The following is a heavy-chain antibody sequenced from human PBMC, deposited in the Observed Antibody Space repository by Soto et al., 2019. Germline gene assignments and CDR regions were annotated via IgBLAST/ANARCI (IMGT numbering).Heavy chain of an antibody. D-gene: IGHD3-22*01. J-gene: IGHJ6*02. CDR2: VSGSGTIT. CDR3: TKDNYSSSRLNYYYGMDD. V-gene: IGHV3-23*01. CDR1: GFTFSIYA. Sequence: GGSLRLSCAASGFTFSIYAMTWVRQAPGKGLEWVSSVSGSGTITYYADSVKGRFTISRDNSKNTLYLQMNSLRAEDTAVYYCTKDNYSSSRLNYYYGMDDWGQGTTVTVSS.